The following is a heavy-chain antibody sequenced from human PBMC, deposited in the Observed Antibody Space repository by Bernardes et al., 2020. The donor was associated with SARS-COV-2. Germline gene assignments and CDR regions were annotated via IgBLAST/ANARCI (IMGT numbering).Heavy chain of an antibody. CDR1: GFPLSGYY. J-gene: IGHJ3*02. CDR2: LNSNSGGP. V-gene: IGHV1-2*02. Sequence: ASVKVSCEASGFPLSGYYLHWVRQAPGQGLEWMGWLNSNSGGPNYAQRFQGRVSMTWDTSISTAHMELSSLRFDDTAVYYCATYDESGAFGFDTWGQGTMVIVSS. D-gene: IGHD3-16*01. CDR3: ATYDESGAFGFDT.